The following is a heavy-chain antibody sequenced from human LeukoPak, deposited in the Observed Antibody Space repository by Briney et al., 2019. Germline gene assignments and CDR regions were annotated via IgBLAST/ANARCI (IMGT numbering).Heavy chain of an antibody. CDR3: AKDRREQLVRWTFDY. J-gene: IGHJ4*02. CDR2: VVGSGVKT. V-gene: IGHV3-23*01. Sequence: GGSLRLSCAASGFTFSTYAMSWVRQAPGRGLEWVSAVVGSGVKTYYADSVRGRFTISRDNSKNTLYLEIDSLRAKDTAVYYCAKDRREQLVRWTFDYWGQGTLVTVSS. D-gene: IGHD6-13*01. CDR1: GFTFSTYA.